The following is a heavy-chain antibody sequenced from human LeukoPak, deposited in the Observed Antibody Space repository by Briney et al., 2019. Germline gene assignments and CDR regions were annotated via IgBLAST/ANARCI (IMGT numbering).Heavy chain of an antibody. CDR3: ARFSDNWFDP. CDR2: ISSSGSTI. J-gene: IGHJ5*02. Sequence: GGSLRLSCAASGFTFSSYEMNWVRQAPGKGLEWVSYISSSGSTIYYADSVKGRFTISRDNAKNSLYLQMNSLRAEDTAVYYCARFSDNWFDPWGQGTLVTVSS. CDR1: GFTFSSYE. V-gene: IGHV3-48*03.